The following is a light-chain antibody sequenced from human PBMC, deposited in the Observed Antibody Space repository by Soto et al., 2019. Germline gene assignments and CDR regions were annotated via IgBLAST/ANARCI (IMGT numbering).Light chain of an antibody. CDR3: TSYTSSSTYV. J-gene: IGLJ1*01. V-gene: IGLV2-14*01. CDR1: SSDVGGHNS. Sequence: QSVLTQPASVSGSPGQSITISCTGTSSDVGGHNSVSWYQQHPGKAPKLMIYNVSNRPSGVSNRFSGSKSGNTASLTISGLLAEDEADYYCTSYTSSSTYVFGACPKVTV. CDR2: NVS.